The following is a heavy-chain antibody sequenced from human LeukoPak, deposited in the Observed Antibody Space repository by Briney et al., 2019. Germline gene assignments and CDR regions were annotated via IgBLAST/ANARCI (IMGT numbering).Heavy chain of an antibody. CDR2: IYWNDDK. CDR3: ARSYSDYDYFNNWFDP. V-gene: IGHV2-5*01. Sequence: ESGPTLVKPTQTLTLTCTFSGFSLSTSGVGVGWIRQPPGKALEWLALIYWNDDKCYSPSLKSRLTISKDTSKNQVVLTMTNMDPVDTATYYCARSYSDYDYFNNWFDPWGQGTLVTVSS. J-gene: IGHJ5*02. CDR1: GFSLSTSGVG. D-gene: IGHD5-12*01.